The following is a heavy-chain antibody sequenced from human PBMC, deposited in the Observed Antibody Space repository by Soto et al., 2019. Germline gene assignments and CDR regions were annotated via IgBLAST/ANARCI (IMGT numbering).Heavy chain of an antibody. CDR1: GFPSRTIA. D-gene: IGHD5-18*01. J-gene: IGHJ4*02. CDR3: ANDRYSYGYHDY. Sequence: QVQLVESGGGVVQPGRSLRLSCAASGFPSRTIAMPWVRQAQGKGLEWVALISDDGNNKYYADSVKGRFTISRDKSKNTLYLQMNSLRAEDTAVYYCANDRYSYGYHDYWGQGTLVTVSS. V-gene: IGHV3-30*18. CDR2: ISDDGNNK.